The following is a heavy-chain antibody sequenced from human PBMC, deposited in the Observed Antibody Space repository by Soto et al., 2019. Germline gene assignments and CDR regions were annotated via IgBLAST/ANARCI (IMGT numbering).Heavy chain of an antibody. CDR2: ISSNGSTT. CDR1: GFTFSSYS. V-gene: IGHV3-48*01. J-gene: IGHJ3*02. D-gene: IGHD4-17*01. Sequence: PGGSLRLSCAASGFTFSSYSMNWVRQAPGKGLEWISYISSNGSTTYYAGSVKGRFTISRDNAKKSLFLQMSSLRSEDTAVYYCARDPDYGVHAFDIWGQGTMVTVSS. CDR3: ARDPDYGVHAFDI.